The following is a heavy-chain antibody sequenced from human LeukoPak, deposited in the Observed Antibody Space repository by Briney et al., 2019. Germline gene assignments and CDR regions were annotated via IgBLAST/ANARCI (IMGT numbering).Heavy chain of an antibody. V-gene: IGHV3-30*02. CDR2: IRYDGRNK. J-gene: IGHJ4*02. CDR1: GFTFSTYG. Sequence: GGSLRLSCAASGFTFSTYGMHWVRQAPGKGLEWVAFIRYDGRNKYYADSVKGRFTISRDNSKNTLCLQMNSLRAEDTAVYYCARGKWEPLDYWGQGTLVTVSS. D-gene: IGHD1-26*01. CDR3: ARGKWEPLDY.